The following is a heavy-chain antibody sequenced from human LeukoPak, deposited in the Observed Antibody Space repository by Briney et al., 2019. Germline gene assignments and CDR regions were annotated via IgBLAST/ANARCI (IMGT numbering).Heavy chain of an antibody. J-gene: IGHJ4*02. D-gene: IGHD4-17*01. CDR3: ARRGMTAVTTRSFDY. V-gene: IGHV4-39*01. Sequence: SETLSLTCTVSGDSISSNTYYWDWIRQPPGKGLEWIGTIYYSRSTYYNPSLKSRVTISVDTSNNQFSLNLSSVTAADTAVYYCARRGMTAVTTRSFDYWGQGTLVTVSS. CDR2: IYYSRST. CDR1: GDSISSNTYY.